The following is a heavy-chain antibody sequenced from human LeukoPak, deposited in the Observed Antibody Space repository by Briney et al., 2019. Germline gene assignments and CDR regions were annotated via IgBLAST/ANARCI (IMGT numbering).Heavy chain of an antibody. V-gene: IGHV3-7*03. CDR3: ARDRVDSSGWYQVY. J-gene: IGHJ4*02. D-gene: IGHD6-19*01. CDR1: GFTYSSYW. CDR2: IKQDGSEK. Sequence: GGPLRLSCAASGFTYSSYWMSWVRQAPGKGLEWVANIKQDGSEKYYVDSVKGRFTISRDNAKNSLYLQMNSLRAEDTAVYYCARDRVDSSGWYQVYWGQGTLVTVSS.